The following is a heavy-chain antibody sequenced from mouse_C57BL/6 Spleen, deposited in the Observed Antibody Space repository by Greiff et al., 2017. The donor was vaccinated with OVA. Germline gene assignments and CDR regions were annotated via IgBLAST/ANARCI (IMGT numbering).Heavy chain of an antibody. CDR3: ARYPSSGYYYAMDD. CDR1: GFTFTDYY. Sequence: EVQLVESGGGLVQPGGSLSLSCAASGFTFTDYYMSWVRQPPGKALEWLGFIRNKANGYTTEYSASVKGRFTISRDNSQSILYLQMNALRAEDSATYYCARYPSSGYYYAMDDWGQGTSVTVSS. V-gene: IGHV7-3*01. CDR2: IRNKANGYTT. J-gene: IGHJ4*01. D-gene: IGHD3-2*02.